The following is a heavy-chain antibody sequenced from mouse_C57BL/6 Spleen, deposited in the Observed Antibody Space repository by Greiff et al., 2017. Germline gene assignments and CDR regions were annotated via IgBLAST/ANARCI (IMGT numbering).Heavy chain of an antibody. CDR3: AREDGNYLDY. Sequence: LQESGAELARPGASVKLSCKASGYTFTSYGISWVKQRTGQGLEWIGEIYPRSGNTYYNEKFKGKATLTADKSSSTAYMELRSLTSEDSAVYFCAREDGNYLDYWGQGTTLTVSS. CDR1: GYTFTSYG. V-gene: IGHV1-81*01. D-gene: IGHD2-1*01. CDR2: IYPRSGNT. J-gene: IGHJ2*01.